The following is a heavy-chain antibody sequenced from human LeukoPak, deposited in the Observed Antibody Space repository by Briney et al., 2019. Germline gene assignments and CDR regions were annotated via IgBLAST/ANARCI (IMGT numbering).Heavy chain of an antibody. CDR1: GFTFSGSW. CDR3: ATKPHY. J-gene: IGHJ4*02. Sequence: GGSLRLSCAASGFTFSGSWMHWARQAPGKGLVWLSRIKPDGSYTSYADFVKGRFTISRDNAKNTLYLQVNSLRVEDTAVYYCATKPHYWGQGTLVTVSS. CDR2: IKPDGSYT. V-gene: IGHV3-74*01.